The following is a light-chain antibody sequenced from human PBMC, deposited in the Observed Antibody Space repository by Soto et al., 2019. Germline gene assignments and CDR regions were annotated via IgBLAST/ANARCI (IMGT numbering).Light chain of an antibody. CDR3: QQYGGSPWT. CDR2: DSY. CDR1: QRISISY. Sequence: EIVLTQSPGTLSVSPGEEATLSCRASQRISISYLAWYQQKPGQAPRLLMYDSYTRANGIPDRFSGSGSETDFTLTISRLEPEDFAVYYRQQYGGSPWTFGQGTKVEIK. V-gene: IGKV3-20*01. J-gene: IGKJ1*01.